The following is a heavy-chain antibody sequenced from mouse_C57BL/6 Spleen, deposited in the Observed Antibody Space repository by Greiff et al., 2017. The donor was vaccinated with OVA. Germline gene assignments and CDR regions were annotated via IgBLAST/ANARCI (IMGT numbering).Heavy chain of an antibody. J-gene: IGHJ2*01. V-gene: IGHV1-42*01. D-gene: IGHD1-1*01. Sequence: VQLQQSGPELVKPGASVKISCKASGYSFTGYYMNWVKQSPEKSLEWIGEINPSNGGTTYNQKFKAKATLTVDKSSSTAYMQLKSLTSEDSAVYYCARHNYGSSYDYWGQGTTLTVSS. CDR1: GYSFTGYY. CDR2: INPSNGGT. CDR3: ARHNYGSSYDY.